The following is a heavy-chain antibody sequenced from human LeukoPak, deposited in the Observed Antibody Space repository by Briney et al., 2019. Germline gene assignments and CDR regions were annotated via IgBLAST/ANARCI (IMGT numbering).Heavy chain of an antibody. CDR1: GGSISSSNW. CDR2: IYHSGST. Sequence: SGTLSLTCAVSGGSISSSNWWSWVRPPPGKGLEWIGEIYHSGSTNYNPSLKSRVTISVDKSKNQFSLKLSSVTAADTAVYYCATQRAAALPGFDPWGQGTLVTVSS. V-gene: IGHV4-4*02. D-gene: IGHD2-2*02. J-gene: IGHJ5*02. CDR3: ATQRAAALPGFDP.